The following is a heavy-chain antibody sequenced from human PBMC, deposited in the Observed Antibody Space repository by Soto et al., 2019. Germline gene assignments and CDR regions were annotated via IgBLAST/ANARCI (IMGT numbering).Heavy chain of an antibody. CDR3: AHRPIVGAAI. CDR2: IYHSGST. V-gene: IGHV4-4*02. CDR1: GGSISNSNW. Sequence: QVQLQESGPGLVKPSGALSLTCGVFGGSISNSNWWSWVRQPPGQGLEWIGDIYHSGSTNYNSSLMSRVTISLDKVNNQFSLKLTSVTAADTAVYYCAHRPIVGAAIWGQGTLVTVSS. D-gene: IGHD1-26*01. J-gene: IGHJ4*02.